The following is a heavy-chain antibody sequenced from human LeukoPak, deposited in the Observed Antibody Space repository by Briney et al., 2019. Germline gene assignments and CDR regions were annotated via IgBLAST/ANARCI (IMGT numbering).Heavy chain of an antibody. J-gene: IGHJ4*02. CDR2: ITHSGST. CDR1: GDSLSDYY. CDR3: ARPYTGTYAFDS. V-gene: IGHV4-34*01. D-gene: IGHD1-26*01. Sequence: SETLSLTCGVYGDSLSDYYWTWIRQPPGKGLEWIGEITHSGSTNYNPSLKSRVTISVGTSKNQFSLRLTSVTAADTAVYYCARPYTGTYAFDSWDQGTLVTVSS.